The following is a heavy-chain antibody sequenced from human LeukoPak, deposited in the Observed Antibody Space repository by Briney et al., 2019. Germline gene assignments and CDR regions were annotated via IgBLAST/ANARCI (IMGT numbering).Heavy chain of an antibody. V-gene: IGHV3-23*01. CDR3: AKDMVGDEKRVLFDY. Sequence: GGSLTLSCAASRFTFSSYAMSWVRQAPGKGLEGVSDISGCGGSTYYAGAVKGRLTITRDNSKNTLYLQMNSLRGEDTAVYYCAKDMVGDEKRVLFDYWGQGTLVTVSS. CDR2: ISGCGGST. J-gene: IGHJ4*02. D-gene: IGHD1-26*01. CDR1: RFTFSSYA.